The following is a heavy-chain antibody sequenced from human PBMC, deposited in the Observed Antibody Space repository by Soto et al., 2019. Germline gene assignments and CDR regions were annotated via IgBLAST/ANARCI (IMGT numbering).Heavy chain of an antibody. CDR2: IYSGGST. CDR3: ASMIGDFDRLKQDYYYYYMDV. Sequence: GGSLRLSCAASGFTVSSNYMSWVRQAPGKGLEWVSVIYSGGSTYYADSVKGRFTISRDNSKNTLYLQMNSLRAEDTAVYYCASMIGDFDRLKQDYYYYYMDVWGKGTTVTVSS. J-gene: IGHJ6*03. D-gene: IGHD3-9*01. CDR1: GFTVSSNY. V-gene: IGHV3-66*01.